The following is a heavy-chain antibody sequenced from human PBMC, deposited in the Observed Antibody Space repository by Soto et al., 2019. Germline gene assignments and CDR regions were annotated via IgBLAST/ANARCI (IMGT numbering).Heavy chain of an antibody. CDR3: ARGPLSIAARPIWFDS. V-gene: IGHV3-48*01. J-gene: IGHJ5*01. D-gene: IGHD6-6*01. Sequence: GGSLRLSCAASGFTFSSHSMNWVRQAPGKGLEWVSYISSSSSTIYYADSVKGRFTISRDNAKNSLYLQMNSLRAEDTAVYYCARGPLSIAARPIWFDSWGQGTLVTVSS. CDR1: GFTFSSHS. CDR2: ISSSSSTI.